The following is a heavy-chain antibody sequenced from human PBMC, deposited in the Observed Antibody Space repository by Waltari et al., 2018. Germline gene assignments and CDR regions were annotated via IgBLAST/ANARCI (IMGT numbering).Heavy chain of an antibody. J-gene: IGHJ4*02. CDR1: GFTVSTYA. V-gene: IGHV3-23*01. CDR2: ISGDGAST. Sequence: EVQLLESGGGLVQPGGSLRLSCAASGFTVSTYAMGWVRQAPGKGLEWVSGISGDGASTYYADSVKGRFTISRDISKNTLYLQMSSLRAEDTAVYYCAKGAYTYGNAYFDYWGQGTLVTISS. D-gene: IGHD5-18*01. CDR3: AKGAYTYGNAYFDY.